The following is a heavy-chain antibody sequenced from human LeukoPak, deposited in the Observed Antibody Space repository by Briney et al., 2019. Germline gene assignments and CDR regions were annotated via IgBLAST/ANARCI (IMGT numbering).Heavy chain of an antibody. CDR3: ATRYASGPIADY. CDR2: IREDGSEK. V-gene: IGHV3-7*01. Sequence: GGSLRLSCAASGFTFSSYWMSWVRQAPGKGLEWVANIREDGSEKYYVDSVKGQFTISRDNAKNSLFLQMDSLRAEDTAVYYCATRYASGPIADYWGQGTLVTVSS. CDR1: GFTFSSYW. D-gene: IGHD3-10*01. J-gene: IGHJ4*02.